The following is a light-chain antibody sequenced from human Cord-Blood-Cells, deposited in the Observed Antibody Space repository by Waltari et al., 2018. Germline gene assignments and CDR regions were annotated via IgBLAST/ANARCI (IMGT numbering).Light chain of an antibody. V-gene: IGKV4-1*01. CDR3: QQYYSTPFT. CDR1: QSVLYSSNNKTY. Sequence: DIVMTQSPDSLAVSLGERATINCKSSQSVLYSSNNKTYLAWYQQKPEKPPKLLIYWASTRESGVPDRFSGSGSGTDFTLTISSLQAEDVAVYYCQQYYSTPFTFGPGTKVDIK. J-gene: IGKJ3*01. CDR2: WAS.